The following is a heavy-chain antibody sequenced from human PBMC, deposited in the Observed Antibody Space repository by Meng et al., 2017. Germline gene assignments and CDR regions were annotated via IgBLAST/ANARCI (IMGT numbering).Heavy chain of an antibody. V-gene: IGHV1-2*06. CDR2: INPNSGGT. Sequence: QAQLGESGAEVKKPGASVKVSCKASGYTFTGYYMHWVRQAPGQGLEWMGRINPNSGGTNYAQKFQGRVTMTRDTSISTAYMELSRLRSDDTAVYYCASELNTYGSGSYAYWGQGTLVTVSS. J-gene: IGHJ4*02. D-gene: IGHD3-10*01. CDR1: GYTFTGYY. CDR3: ASELNTYGSGSYAY.